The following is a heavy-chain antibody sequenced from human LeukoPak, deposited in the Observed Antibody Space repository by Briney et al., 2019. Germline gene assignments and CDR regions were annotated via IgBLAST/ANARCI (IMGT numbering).Heavy chain of an antibody. V-gene: IGHV4-4*02. Sequence: SETLSLTCDVSGGSITFSNWWSWVRQPPGKGLEWIGEIFQSGSTNYNPSLKSRVTISIDKSKNQFSLKLRSVTAADTAVYYCARGPQVNTGSFFSGWFDPWGQGTLVTVSS. CDR1: GGSITFSNW. D-gene: IGHD3-10*01. J-gene: IGHJ5*02. CDR2: IFQSGST. CDR3: ARGPQVNTGSFFSGWFDP.